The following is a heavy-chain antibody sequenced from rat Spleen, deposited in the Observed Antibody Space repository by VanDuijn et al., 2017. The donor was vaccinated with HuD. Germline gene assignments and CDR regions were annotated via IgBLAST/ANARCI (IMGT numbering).Heavy chain of an antibody. D-gene: IGHD3-1*01. CDR1: GFTFNNYW. V-gene: IGHV5-31*01. J-gene: IGHJ3*01. CDR3: TRPPALNRAY. Sequence: EVQLVESGGGLVQPGRSLKLSCVASGFTFNNYWMTWIRQAPGKGLEWVASITNTVGSTYNPDSVKGRFTISRDNAKSTLYLQMNSLRSEDPATYYCTRPPALNRAYWGQGTLVTVSS. CDR2: ITNTVGST.